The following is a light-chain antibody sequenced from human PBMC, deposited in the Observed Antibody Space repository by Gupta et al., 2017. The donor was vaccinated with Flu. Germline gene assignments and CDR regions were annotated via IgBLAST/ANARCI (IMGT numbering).Light chain of an antibody. V-gene: IGKV1-39*01. CDR1: QSISTY. J-gene: IGKJ4*01. Sequence: IQMTQSPSSLSASVGDRVTVTCRASQSISTYLNCYQQKPGKAPKVLIYAASNWQGGVPSRLSAGGSGTDFTLPIGARKLEVFATYSCQGSDSTLLTFGGGTKVEIK. CDR3: QGSDSTLLT. CDR2: AAS.